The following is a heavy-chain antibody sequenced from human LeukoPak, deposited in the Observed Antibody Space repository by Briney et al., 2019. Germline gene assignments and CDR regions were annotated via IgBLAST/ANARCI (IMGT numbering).Heavy chain of an antibody. CDR3: ASQITIFGVDY. D-gene: IGHD3-3*01. Sequence: GGSLRLSCAASGFTFSSYGMHWVRQAPGKGLEWVAFIRYDGSNKYYADSVTGRFTISRDNSKNTLYLQMNRLRAEDTAVYYCASQITIFGVDYWGQGTLVTVSS. CDR2: IRYDGSNK. CDR1: GFTFSSYG. V-gene: IGHV3-30*02. J-gene: IGHJ4*02.